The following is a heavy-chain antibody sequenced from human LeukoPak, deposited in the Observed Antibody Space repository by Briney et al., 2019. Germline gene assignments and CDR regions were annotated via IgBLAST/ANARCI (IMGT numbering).Heavy chain of an antibody. CDR2: IYYSGST. Sequence: SETLSLTCTVSGGSIGSYYWSWIRQPPGKGLEWIGYIYYSGSTNYNPSLKSRVTISVDTSKNQFSLKLSSVTAADTAVYYCARHGPGIFSRAAFDIWGQGTMVTVSS. D-gene: IGHD3-9*01. V-gene: IGHV4-59*08. J-gene: IGHJ3*02. CDR1: GGSIGSYY. CDR3: ARHGPGIFSRAAFDI.